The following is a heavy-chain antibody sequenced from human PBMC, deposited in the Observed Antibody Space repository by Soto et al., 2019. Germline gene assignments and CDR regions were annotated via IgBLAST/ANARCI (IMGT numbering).Heavy chain of an antibody. CDR3: ARDRGGITVAANPLGEWFDP. J-gene: IGHJ5*02. CDR1: GVSIANFF. D-gene: IGHD6-19*01. Sequence: QVQLQESGPGLVKPSETLSLTCTVSGVSIANFFWSWIRQPPGKGLEWMGYMSHGGTTTYNTSLTGRATISVDTSKNQLSLKLTAVTAADTAMYYCARDRGGITVAANPLGEWFDPWGPGTLVTVSS. V-gene: IGHV4-59*08. CDR2: MSHGGTT.